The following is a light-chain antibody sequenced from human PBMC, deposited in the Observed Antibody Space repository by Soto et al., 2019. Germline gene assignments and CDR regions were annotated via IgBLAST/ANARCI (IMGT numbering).Light chain of an antibody. V-gene: IGKV3-20*01. CDR1: QSVSSNF. CDR2: GAS. CDR3: QQYGSSPRT. J-gene: IGKJ1*01. Sequence: EIVLTQSPGTLSLSPGEGATLSCRASQSVSSNFLAWYKQKPGQSPRLLIYGASNRATGIPDRFSGSGSGTDFTLTSSRLEPEDFAVYYCQQYGSSPRTFGQGTKVEIK.